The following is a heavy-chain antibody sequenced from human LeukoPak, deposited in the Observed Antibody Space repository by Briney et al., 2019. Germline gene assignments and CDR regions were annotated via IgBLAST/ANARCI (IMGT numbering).Heavy chain of an antibody. Sequence: SETLSLTCTVSGGSISSSSYYWSWIRQPPGKGLEWIGQINHSGSTNYNPSLKSRVTISVDTSKNQFSLKLSSVTAADAAVYYCARRALDRVRGHKRFDPWGQGTLVTVSS. D-gene: IGHD3-10*02. CDR1: GGSISSSSYY. CDR3: ARRALDRVRGHKRFDP. V-gene: IGHV4-39*07. J-gene: IGHJ5*02. CDR2: INHSGST.